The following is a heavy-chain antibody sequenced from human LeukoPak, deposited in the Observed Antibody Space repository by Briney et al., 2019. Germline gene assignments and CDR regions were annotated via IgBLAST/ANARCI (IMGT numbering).Heavy chain of an antibody. D-gene: IGHD4-17*01. CDR1: GGSISSYY. J-gene: IGHJ4*02. CDR3: ARHGGHDYGDTRFDY. V-gene: IGHV4-4*09. Sequence: PSETLSLTCTVSGGSISSYYWSWIRQPPGKGLEWIGYIYTSGSTNYNPSLKNRVTISVDTSKNQFSLKLSSVTAADTAVYYCARHGGHDYGDTRFDYWGQGTLVTVSS. CDR2: IYTSGST.